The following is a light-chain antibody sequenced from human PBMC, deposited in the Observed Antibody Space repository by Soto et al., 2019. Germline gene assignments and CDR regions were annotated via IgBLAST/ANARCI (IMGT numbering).Light chain of an antibody. CDR3: CSYAGSSTWG. CDR1: SSDVGSYNL. CDR2: EGS. J-gene: IGLJ7*01. V-gene: IGLV2-23*01. Sequence: QSALTQPASVSGSPGQSITISCTGTSSDVGSYNLVSWYQQHPGKATKLMIYEGSKRPSGVSNRFSGSKSGNTASLTISGLQAEDEADYYCCSYAGSSTWGFGGVTQLTVL.